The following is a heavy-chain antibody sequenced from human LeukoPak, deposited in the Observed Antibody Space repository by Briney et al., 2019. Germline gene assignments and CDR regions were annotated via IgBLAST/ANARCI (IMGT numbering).Heavy chain of an antibody. CDR1: GFTFDDYA. CDR2: ISGDGGST. D-gene: IGHD2-21*02. CDR3: AKDRAKVTAIVYYYCMDV. J-gene: IGHJ6*03. V-gene: IGHV3-43*02. Sequence: SGGSLRLSCAASGFTFDDYAMHWVRQAPGKGLEWVSLISGDGGSTYYADSVKGRFTISRDNSKNSLYLQMNSLRTEDTALYYCAKDRAKVTAIVYYYCMDVWGKGTTVTVSS.